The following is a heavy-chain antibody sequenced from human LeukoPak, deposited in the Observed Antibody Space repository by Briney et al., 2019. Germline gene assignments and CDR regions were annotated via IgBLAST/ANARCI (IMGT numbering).Heavy chain of an antibody. Sequence: GGSLRLSCAASGFTFSSHGMHWVRQAPGKGLEWVSYISSSNSTIYYADSGKGRFTISRDNAKNSLYLQMNSLRDEDTAVYYCARVPNHYGGNFHDYWGQGTPVSVSS. V-gene: IGHV3-48*02. CDR3: ARVPNHYGGNFHDY. D-gene: IGHD4-23*01. J-gene: IGHJ4*02. CDR1: GFTFSSHG. CDR2: ISSSNSTI.